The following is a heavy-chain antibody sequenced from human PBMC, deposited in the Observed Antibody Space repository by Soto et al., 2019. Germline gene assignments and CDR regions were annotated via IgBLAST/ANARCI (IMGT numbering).Heavy chain of an antibody. Sequence: QITLKESGPPLVKPTQTLTLTCTFSGFSLSTSGVGVGWIRQPPGKALEWLALIYWDDDKRYSPSLKSRLTITKDTSKNQVVLTMTNMDPVDTATYYCAHEWDSRGIVVVVAATRGAFDIWGQGTMVTVSS. CDR2: IYWDDDK. V-gene: IGHV2-5*02. D-gene: IGHD2-15*01. CDR3: AHEWDSRGIVVVVAATRGAFDI. CDR1: GFSLSTSGVG. J-gene: IGHJ3*02.